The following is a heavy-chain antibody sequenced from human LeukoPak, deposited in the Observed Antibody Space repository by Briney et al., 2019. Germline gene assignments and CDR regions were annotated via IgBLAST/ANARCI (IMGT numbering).Heavy chain of an antibody. CDR2: IYYSGST. J-gene: IGHJ4*02. V-gene: IGHV4-39*01. CDR1: GGSISSSSYY. D-gene: IGHD2-2*02. CDR3: ARQARHIVVVPAAINY. Sequence: SETLSLTCTVSGGSISSSSYYWGWIRQPPGKGLEWIGSIYYSGSTYYNPSLKSRVTISVDTSKNQFSLKLSSVTAADTAVYYCARQARHIVVVPAAINYWGQGTLVTVSS.